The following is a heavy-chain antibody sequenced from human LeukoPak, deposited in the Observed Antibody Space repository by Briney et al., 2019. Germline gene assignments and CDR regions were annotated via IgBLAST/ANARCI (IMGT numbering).Heavy chain of an antibody. V-gene: IGHV6-1*01. CDR3: ARQPPRLGANWLDP. CDR1: GDSVSSDSAA. CDR2: TYYRSKWYN. Sequence: SQTLSLTCAISGDSVSSDSAAWNWIRQSPSRGLEWLGRTYYRSKWYNDYAVSVKSRITINPDTSKNQFSLQLSSVTPEDTAVYYCARQPPRLGANWLDPWGQGTLVTVSS. D-gene: IGHD1-14*01. J-gene: IGHJ5*02.